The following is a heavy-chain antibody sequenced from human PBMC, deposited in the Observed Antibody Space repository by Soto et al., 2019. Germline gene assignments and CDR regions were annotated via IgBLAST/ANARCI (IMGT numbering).Heavy chain of an antibody. CDR1: GYTFTSYD. D-gene: IGHD3-22*01. V-gene: IGHV1-8*01. CDR2: MNPNSGNT. Sequence: ASVKVSCKASGYTFTSYDINWVRQATGQGLEWMGWMNPNSGNTGYAQKFQGRVTMTRSTSISTAYMELSSLRSDDTAVYYCARGPYYYDSSGYYYGYWGQGTLVTVSS. J-gene: IGHJ4*02. CDR3: ARGPYYYDSSGYYYGY.